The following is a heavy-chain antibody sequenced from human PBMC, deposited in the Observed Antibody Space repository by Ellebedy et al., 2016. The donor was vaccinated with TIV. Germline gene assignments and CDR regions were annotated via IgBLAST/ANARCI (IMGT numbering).Heavy chain of an antibody. Sequence: SQTLSLTCGVYGGSFTGYYYSWIRQPPGKGLEWIGEINQSGSAAYNPSPKGRVTLSADMSKNQFSLRLTSVTAADTAVYYCAEGRSGWYYFDYWGQGTLVTVSS. CDR3: AEGRSGWYYFDY. CDR1: GGSFTGYY. CDR2: INQSGSA. J-gene: IGHJ4*02. D-gene: IGHD6-19*01. V-gene: IGHV4-34*01.